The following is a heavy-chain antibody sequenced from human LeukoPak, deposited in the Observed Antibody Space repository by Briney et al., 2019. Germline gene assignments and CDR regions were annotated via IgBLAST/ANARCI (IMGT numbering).Heavy chain of an antibody. J-gene: IGHJ4*02. V-gene: IGHV3-23*01. D-gene: IGHD6-13*01. CDR3: AKDRAAAGTYPYYFDY. CDR2: ISGSGGST. CDR1: GFTFSSYG. Sequence: GGSLRLSCAASGFTFSSYGMSWVRQAPGKGLEWVSAISGSGGSTYYADSVKGRFTISRDNSKNTLYLQMNSLRAEDTAVYYCAKDRAAAGTYPYYFDYWGQGTLVTVSS.